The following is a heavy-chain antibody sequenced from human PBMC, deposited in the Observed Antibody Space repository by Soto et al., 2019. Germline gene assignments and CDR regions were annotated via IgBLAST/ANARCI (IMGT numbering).Heavy chain of an antibody. J-gene: IGHJ4*02. V-gene: IGHV3-30-3*01. CDR2: ISYDGSNK. CDR1: GFTFSSYA. D-gene: IGHD1-26*01. CDR3: ARVVPGGSYYFDY. Sequence: GGSLRLSCAASGFTFSSYAMHWVRQAPGKGLEWVAVISYDGSNKYYADSVKGRFTISRDNSKNTLYLQMNSLRAEDTAVYYCARVVPGGSYYFDYWGQGTLVTVSS.